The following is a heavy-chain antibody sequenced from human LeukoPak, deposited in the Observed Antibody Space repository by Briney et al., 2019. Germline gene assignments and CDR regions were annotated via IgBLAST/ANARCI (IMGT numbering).Heavy chain of an antibody. J-gene: IGHJ4*02. Sequence: GGSLRLSCAASGFTFSSYGMSWIRQAPGKGLEWVSAISGSGGSTYYADSVKGRFTISRDNSKNTLYLQMNSLRAEDTAVYYCAKYGGDSGAAFDSWGQGTLVTVSS. V-gene: IGHV3-23*01. CDR2: ISGSGGST. CDR1: GFTFSSYG. D-gene: IGHD2-21*02. CDR3: AKYGGDSGAAFDS.